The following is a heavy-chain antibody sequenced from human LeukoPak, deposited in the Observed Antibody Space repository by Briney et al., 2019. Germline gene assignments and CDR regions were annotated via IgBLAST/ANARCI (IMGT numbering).Heavy chain of an antibody. CDR3: VRLLAYNSGGEAFDH. CDR2: IKQGGSEK. Sequence: GGSLRLSCEASGFTFGTFWMSWVRQAPGKGLEWVANIKQGGSEKNYVDSVKGRFTIARDDAKNSLYLQMNSLRAEDTAVYYCVRLLAYNSGGEAFDHWGQGTLVTVSS. J-gene: IGHJ4*02. CDR1: GFTFGTFW. V-gene: IGHV3-7*01. D-gene: IGHD1-20*01.